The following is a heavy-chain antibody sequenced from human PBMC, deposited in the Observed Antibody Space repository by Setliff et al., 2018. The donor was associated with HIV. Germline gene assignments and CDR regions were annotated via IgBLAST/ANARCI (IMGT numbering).Heavy chain of an antibody. V-gene: IGHV3-20*04. CDR1: GFIFEDYG. J-gene: IGHJ5*02. CDR3: AKQTVSSSWSNWFDP. Sequence: SLRLSCATSGFIFEDYGMNWVRQAPGKGLEWVSGINWNGASVGYADSVKGRFTISRDNSKNTLYLQMNSLRAEDTAVYYCAKQTVSSSWSNWFDPWGRGTLVTVSS. CDR2: INWNGASV. D-gene: IGHD6-13*01.